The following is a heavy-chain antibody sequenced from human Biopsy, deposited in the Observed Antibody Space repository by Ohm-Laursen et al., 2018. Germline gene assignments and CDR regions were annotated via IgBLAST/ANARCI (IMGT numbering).Heavy chain of an antibody. CDR3: ARLAYSEYRRDPLDV. CDR2: IIPMFGPA. V-gene: IGHV1-69*01. CDR1: GGTFSSDA. Sequence: GSSVKVSCKASGGTFSSDAITWVRQAPGQGLEWMGGIIPMFGPANYAQKFQGRVTITADESTSTAYMELSSLRSDDTAVYYCARLAYSEYRRDPLDVWGQGTMVTVSS. J-gene: IGHJ3*01. D-gene: IGHD5-18*01.